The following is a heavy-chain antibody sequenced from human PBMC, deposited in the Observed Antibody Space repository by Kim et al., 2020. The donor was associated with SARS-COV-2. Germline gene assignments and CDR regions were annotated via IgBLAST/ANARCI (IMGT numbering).Heavy chain of an antibody. Sequence: SETLSLTCTVSGGSISSGGYYWSWIRQHPGKGLEWIGYIYYSGSTYYNPSLKSRVTISVDTSKNQFSLKLSSVTAADTAVYYCARGYCSSTSCYDPYYYYGMDVWGQGTTVTVSS. V-gene: IGHV4-31*03. D-gene: IGHD2-2*01. CDR1: GGSISSGGYY. CDR3: ARGYCSSTSCYDPYYYYGMDV. CDR2: IYYSGST. J-gene: IGHJ6*02.